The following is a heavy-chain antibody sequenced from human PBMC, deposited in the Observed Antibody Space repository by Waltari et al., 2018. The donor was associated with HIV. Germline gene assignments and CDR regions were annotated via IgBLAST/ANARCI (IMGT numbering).Heavy chain of an antibody. J-gene: IGHJ4*02. Sequence: VQLVQSGAEVKEPGASVRVSCKTSGYTFTDFYIHWVRQVPGQGLEWMGWINPKNGDTNFQQKFQGRVTMTRDTSITTAYLELTSLRSDDAATYFCARPNAFTIFGVLNPFDYWGQGTLVTVSS. CDR3: ARPNAFTIFGVLNPFDY. V-gene: IGHV1-2*02. CDR1: GYTFTDFY. D-gene: IGHD3-3*01. CDR2: INPKNGDT.